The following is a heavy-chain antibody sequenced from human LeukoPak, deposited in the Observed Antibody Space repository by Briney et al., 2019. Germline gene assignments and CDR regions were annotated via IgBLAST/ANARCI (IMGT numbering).Heavy chain of an antibody. Sequence: SSETLSLTCAVYGGSFSGFYWSWVRQPPGKGLEWIGEINHSESTHYNPSFKSRVTILVDTSRNQFPLKLTSVTAADTAVYYCARGPDSGSHFAWFDPWGQGTLVTVSS. CDR2: INHSEST. V-gene: IGHV4-34*01. D-gene: IGHD3-10*01. CDR1: GGSFSGFY. CDR3: ARGPDSGSHFAWFDP. J-gene: IGHJ5*02.